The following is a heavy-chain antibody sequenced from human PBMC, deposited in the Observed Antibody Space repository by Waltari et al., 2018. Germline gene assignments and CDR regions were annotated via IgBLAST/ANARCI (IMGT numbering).Heavy chain of an antibody. CDR2: INHIGRT. J-gene: IGHJ6*02. CDR1: GGSFSGYY. CDR3: ARAASAAAGTRGMDV. V-gene: IGHV4-34*01. D-gene: IGHD6-13*01. Sequence: QVQLQQWGAGLLKPSETLSLTCAVYGGSFSGYYWSWIRQPPGKGLEWIGEINHIGRTNYNPSLKSRVTISVDTSKNQFSLKLSSVTAADTAVYYCARAASAAAGTRGMDVWGQGTTVTVSS.